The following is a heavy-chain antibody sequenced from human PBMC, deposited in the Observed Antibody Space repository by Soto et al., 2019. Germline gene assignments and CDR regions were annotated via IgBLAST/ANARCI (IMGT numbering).Heavy chain of an antibody. CDR1: GFSLTTTGLG. J-gene: IGHJ5*02. CDR2: VFWDDGE. Sequence: SGPTLVNPTETLTLTCTFSGFSLTTTGLGVGWVRQPPGKALEWLAVVFWDDGERYRPSLKTRVTITKDTSKNQVVLTMTNMEPVDTAKFFCKQIYGMGGGGWFFPSWGQGCLVPVSS. D-gene: IGHD3-10*01. CDR3: KQIYGMGGGGWFFPS. V-gene: IGHV2-5*02.